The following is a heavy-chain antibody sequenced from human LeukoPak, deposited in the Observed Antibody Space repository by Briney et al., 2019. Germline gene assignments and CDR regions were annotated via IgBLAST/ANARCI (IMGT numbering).Heavy chain of an antibody. CDR2: IWYDGPNK. J-gene: IGHJ4*02. D-gene: IGHD5-18*01. Sequence: GGSLRLSCAASGFTFSSYGLHWVRQAPGKGLEWVALIWYDGPNKYYVDSVKGRFTISRDNSRNTLYLQMSSLRVEDTGVYYCAKGLRGYNYGKVDYWGQGTLVTVSS. CDR1: GFTFSSYG. CDR3: AKGLRGYNYGKVDY. V-gene: IGHV3-33*06.